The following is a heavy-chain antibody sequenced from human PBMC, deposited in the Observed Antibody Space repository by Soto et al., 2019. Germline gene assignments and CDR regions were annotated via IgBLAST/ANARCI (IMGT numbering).Heavy chain of an antibody. Sequence: PXGTLSLTCIVSGESISSSSYYWGWIREPPGKGLEWIGSIYYSGRTYYNPSFKSRVTISIDTSKNQFSLKLSSVTATDTAVYYCARQRTTVVTQAYFDHWGQGALVTVPQ. V-gene: IGHV4-39*01. CDR2: IYYSGRT. CDR1: GESISSSSYY. J-gene: IGHJ4*02. CDR3: ARQRTTVVTQAYFDH. D-gene: IGHD2-21*02.